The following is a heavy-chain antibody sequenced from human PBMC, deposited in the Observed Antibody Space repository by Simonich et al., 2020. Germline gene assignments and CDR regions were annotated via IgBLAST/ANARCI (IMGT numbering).Heavy chain of an antibody. CDR1: GFTFSSYG. CDR3: ARAPPKVLNAFDI. CDR2: IYGGGST. Sequence: QVQLVESGGGVVQPGRSLRLSCAASGFTFSSYGMHWVRQAPGKGLEWVSVIYGGGSTYYADSVKGRFTISRHNSKNTLYLQMNSLRAEDTAVYYCARAPPKVLNAFDIWGQGTMVTVSS. V-gene: IGHV3-NL1*01. J-gene: IGHJ3*02.